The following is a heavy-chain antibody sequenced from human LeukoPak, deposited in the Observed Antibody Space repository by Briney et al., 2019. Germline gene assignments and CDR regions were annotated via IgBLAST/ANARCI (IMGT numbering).Heavy chain of an antibody. CDR2: ICYSGST. CDR3: ARAEQLEYYFDY. D-gene: IGHD6-13*01. V-gene: IGHV4-59*01. CDR1: GGSISSYY. J-gene: IGHJ4*02. Sequence: SETLSLTCTVSGGSISSYYWSWIRQPPGKGLEWIGYICYSGSTNYNPSLKSRVTISVDTSKNQFSLKLSSVTAADTAVYYCARAEQLEYYFDYWGQGTLVTVSS.